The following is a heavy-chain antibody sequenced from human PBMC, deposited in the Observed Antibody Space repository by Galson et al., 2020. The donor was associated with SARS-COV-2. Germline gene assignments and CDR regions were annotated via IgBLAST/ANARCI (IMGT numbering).Heavy chain of an antibody. Sequence: TGGSLRLSCAASGFTFSSYAMHWVRQAPGKGLEWVAVISYDGSNKYYADSVKGRFTISRDNSKNTLYLQMNSLRAEDTAVYYCVRDIGVAFDIWGQGTMVTVSS. J-gene: IGHJ3*02. CDR1: GFTFSSYA. CDR3: VRDIGVAFDI. CDR2: ISYDGSNK. D-gene: IGHD3-10*01. V-gene: IGHV3-30-3*01.